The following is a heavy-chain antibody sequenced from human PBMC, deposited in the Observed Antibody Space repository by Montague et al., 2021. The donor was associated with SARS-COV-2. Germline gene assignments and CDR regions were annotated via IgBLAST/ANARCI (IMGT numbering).Heavy chain of an antibody. CDR2: IYSGGST. J-gene: IGHJ6*02. Sequence: SLRLSCAASGFTVSSNNMSWVRQAPGKGLEWVSVIYSGGSTQYADSVKGRVTISRDKSNYTLYLQMNSLRAEDTAVYYCAARADYYYGMDVWGQGTSVTVSS. CDR1: GFTVSSNN. CDR3: AARADYYYGMDV. V-gene: IGHV3-66*01.